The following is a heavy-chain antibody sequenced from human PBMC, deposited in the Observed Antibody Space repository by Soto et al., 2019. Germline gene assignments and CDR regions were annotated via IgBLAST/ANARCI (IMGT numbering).Heavy chain of an antibody. V-gene: IGHV4-39*01. J-gene: IGHJ5*02. Sequence: SETLSLTCTVSGDSISSPFYYLGWIRQPPGKGLEWIGSIHYGGSTYYNSALKSRVSTSVDTSKNQFSLNLTSVTAADTAVYYCARAPNPLAYNYFDPWGQGILVTVSS. CDR3: ARAPNPLAYNYFDP. CDR2: IHYGGST. CDR1: GDSISSPFYY. D-gene: IGHD3-3*02.